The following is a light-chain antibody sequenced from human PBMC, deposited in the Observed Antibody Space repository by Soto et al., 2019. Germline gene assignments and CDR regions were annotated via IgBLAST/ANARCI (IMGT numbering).Light chain of an antibody. CDR3: PHRAPASA. V-gene: IGKV3D-20*02. CDR2: DAS. J-gene: IGKJ5*01. CDR1: QIVSSSY. Sequence: LRQCTGTLSLSPGERATLSCGASQIVSSSYLAWYQQKPGQAPRLLIYDASRRVTGIPARFSGSGSGTDFTLSLRGLEPQDNPVYYCPHRAPASAFAQGTRLEIK.